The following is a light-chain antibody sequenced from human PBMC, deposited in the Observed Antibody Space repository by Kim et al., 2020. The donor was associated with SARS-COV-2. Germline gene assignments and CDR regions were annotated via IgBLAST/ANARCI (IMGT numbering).Light chain of an antibody. Sequence: PGERATLSCRASQSVSGYVAWHQQTPGQAPRLLIYDASNRATGVPARFSGSGSGTDFTLTISSLEPEDFAVYYCQQRNSWPPEFTFGGGTKV. CDR1: QSVSGY. CDR2: DAS. V-gene: IGKV3-11*01. CDR3: QQRNSWPPEFT. J-gene: IGKJ4*01.